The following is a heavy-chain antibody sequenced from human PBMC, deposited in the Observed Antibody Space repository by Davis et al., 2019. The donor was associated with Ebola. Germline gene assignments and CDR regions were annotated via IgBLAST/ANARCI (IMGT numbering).Heavy chain of an antibody. D-gene: IGHD3-22*01. V-gene: IGHV1-8*01. CDR3: ARGRGHYESSGGDF. CDR2: MNPNSGNT. Sequence: ASVKVSCKASGYTFTSYEINWVRQATGQGLEWMGWMNPNSGNTGYAQKFQGRVTMTRDTSTRTVYMELSSLRSEDTAVYYCARGRGHYESSGGDFWGQGTLVTVSS. J-gene: IGHJ4*02. CDR1: GYTFTSYE.